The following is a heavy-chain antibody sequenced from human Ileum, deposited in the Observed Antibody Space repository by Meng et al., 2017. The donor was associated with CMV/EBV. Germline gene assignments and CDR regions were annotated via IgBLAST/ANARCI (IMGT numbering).Heavy chain of an antibody. D-gene: IGHD3-3*01. Sequence: GESLKISCAASGFTSSSYAMDWFRQAPGKGLEWVSAIYSGDTNPYYADSVKGRFTISRDNSKNTLYLQMNSLRAEDTAVYYCAKGRSPFWSGFNWFDPWARGTVDTVTS. CDR3: AKGRSPFWSGFNWFDP. CDR1: GFTSSSYA. J-gene: IGHJ5*02. V-gene: IGHV3-23*03. CDR2: IYSGDTNP.